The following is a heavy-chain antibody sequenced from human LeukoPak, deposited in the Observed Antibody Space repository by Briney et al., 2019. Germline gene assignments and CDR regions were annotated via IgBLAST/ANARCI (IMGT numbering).Heavy chain of an antibody. CDR2: IYYTGST. CDR1: GGSIVSYY. CDR3: ARYLAAGYFDL. J-gene: IGHJ2*01. Sequence: PSDTLSLTRTVSGGSIVSYYWSWIRQPPGKGLEWIGYIYYTGSTNYNPSLKSRVTISVDTSKNQLSLKLSSVTAADTAAYYCARYLAAGYFDLWGRGTLVTVSS. V-gene: IGHV4-59*08. D-gene: IGHD6-25*01.